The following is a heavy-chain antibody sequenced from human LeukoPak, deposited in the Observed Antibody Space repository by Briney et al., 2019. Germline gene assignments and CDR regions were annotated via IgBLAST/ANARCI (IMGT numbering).Heavy chain of an antibody. CDR1: GFTFSSYA. D-gene: IGHD6-19*01. J-gene: IGHJ5*02. Sequence: GGSLRLSGAASGFTFSSYAMSWVRQAPGKGLEWVSAISGSGGSTYYADSVKGRFTISRDNSKNTLYLQMNSLRAEDTAVYYCANLVAGTFWFDPWGQGTLVTVSS. CDR3: ANLVAGTFWFDP. CDR2: ISGSGGST. V-gene: IGHV3-23*01.